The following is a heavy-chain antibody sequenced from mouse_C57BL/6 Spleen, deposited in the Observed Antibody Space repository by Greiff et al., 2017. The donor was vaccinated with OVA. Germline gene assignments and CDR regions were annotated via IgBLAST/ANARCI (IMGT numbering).Heavy chain of an antibody. CDR2: INPSTGGT. V-gene: IGHV1-42*01. D-gene: IGHD2-5*01. CDR3: ARYIYSNYGDY. CDR1: GYSFTGYY. Sequence: VQLKQSGPELVKPGASVKISCKASGYSFTGYYMNWVKQSPEKSLEWIGEINPSTGGTTYNQKFKAKATLTVDKSSSTAYMQLKSLTSEDSAGYNCARYIYSNYGDYWGQGTTLTVSS. J-gene: IGHJ2*01.